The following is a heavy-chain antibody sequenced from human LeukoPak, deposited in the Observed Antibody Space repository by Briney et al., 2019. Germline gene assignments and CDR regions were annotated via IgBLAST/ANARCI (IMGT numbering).Heavy chain of an antibody. CDR2: IYYSGST. CDR3: ARDHTYSRYSSGWYGGLVWFDP. D-gene: IGHD6-19*01. J-gene: IGHJ5*02. Sequence: RTSETLSLTCTVSGGSISSSSYYWGWIRQPPGKGLEWIGSIYYSGSTYYNPSLKSRFTISVDTSKNQFSLKLSSVTAADTAVYYCARDHTYSRYSSGWYGGLVWFDPWGQGTLVTVSS. CDR1: GGSISSSSYY. V-gene: IGHV4-39*07.